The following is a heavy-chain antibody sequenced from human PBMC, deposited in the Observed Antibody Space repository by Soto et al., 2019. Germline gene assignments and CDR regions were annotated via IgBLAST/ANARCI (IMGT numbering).Heavy chain of an antibody. J-gene: IGHJ5*02. Sequence: QVQLVQSGAEVKKPGASVKVSCKASGYTFTNNDVTWVRQATGQGLEWMGWMNPGSGDTGYAQKFQGRVTMTRPISIATAYMELSSLRSAATATYYCGRMASFGSLNWFDPWGQGTLVTVSS. CDR1: GYTFTNND. V-gene: IGHV1-8*01. CDR3: GRMASFGSLNWFDP. CDR2: MNPGSGDT. D-gene: IGHD3-10*01.